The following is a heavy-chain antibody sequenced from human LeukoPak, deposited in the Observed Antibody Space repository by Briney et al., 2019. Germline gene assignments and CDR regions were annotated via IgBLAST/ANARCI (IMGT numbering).Heavy chain of an antibody. D-gene: IGHD6-19*01. Sequence: LPGGSLRLSCAASGFTFSSYGMSWVRQAPGKGLEWVSAISINGGSTYYADSVKGRFTISRDNAKNSLYLQMNSLRAEDTAVYYCARLSSGWCNWFDPWGQGTLVSVSS. CDR2: ISINGGST. J-gene: IGHJ5*02. CDR1: GFTFSSYG. V-gene: IGHV3-23*01. CDR3: ARLSSGWCNWFDP.